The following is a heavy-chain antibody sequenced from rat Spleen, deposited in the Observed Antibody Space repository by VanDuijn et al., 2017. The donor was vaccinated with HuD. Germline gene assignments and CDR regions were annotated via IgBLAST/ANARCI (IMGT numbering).Heavy chain of an antibody. V-gene: IGHV2S30*01. Sequence: VQLVESGGGLVQPGRSLKLSCVASGFTFNDYWMTWIRQPPGKGLEWMGRMKYDGDTYYNSALKSRLSISRDTSKSQVFLKMNSLQTEDTAIYYCTRAPYYGYTYYFDYWGQGVMVTVSS. CDR1: GFTFNDYW. CDR2: MKYDGDT. D-gene: IGHD1-9*01. CDR3: TRAPYYGYTYYFDY. J-gene: IGHJ2*01.